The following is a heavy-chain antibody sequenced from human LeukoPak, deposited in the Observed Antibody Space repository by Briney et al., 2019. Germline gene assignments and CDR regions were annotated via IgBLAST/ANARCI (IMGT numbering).Heavy chain of an antibody. CDR3: ARALGFGESLSWFDP. CDR2: INPSGGST. Sequence: ASVKVSCKASGYTFTSYYMHWVRQAPGQGLEWMGIINPSGGSTSYAQKFQGRVTMTRDTSTSTVYMELSSLRSEDTAVYYCARALGFGESLSWFDPWGQGTLVTVSS. D-gene: IGHD3-10*01. V-gene: IGHV1-46*01. J-gene: IGHJ5*02. CDR1: GYTFTSYY.